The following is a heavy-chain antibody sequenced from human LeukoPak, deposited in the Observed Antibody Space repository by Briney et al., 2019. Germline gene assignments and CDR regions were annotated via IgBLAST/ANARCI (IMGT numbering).Heavy chain of an antibody. J-gene: IGHJ4*02. D-gene: IGHD3-10*01. CDR2: ISDGGATL. CDR1: GFTFSTYE. Sequence: GGSLRLSCTASGFTFSTYEMNWVRQAPGKGLEWVSYISDGGATLYYADSVKGRFTISRDNAKNSLYLQMNSLRAGDTAVYYCARGSTWPSRNWFAHFDYWGQGILVTVSS. V-gene: IGHV3-48*03. CDR3: ARGSTWPSRNWFAHFDY.